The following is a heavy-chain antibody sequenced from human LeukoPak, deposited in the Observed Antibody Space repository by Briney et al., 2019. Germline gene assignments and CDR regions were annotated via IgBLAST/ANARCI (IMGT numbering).Heavy chain of an antibody. D-gene: IGHD2-15*01. CDR1: GFTVSNYG. CDR2: IRNDESNK. Sequence: GGSLRLSCAASGFTVSNYGMHWVRQAPGKGLEWVAFIRNDESNKYYADSVKGRFTISRDNSKNTLYLQMNSLRAEDTAVYYCAKDSSSNWFDPWGQGTLVTVSS. CDR3: AKDSSSNWFDP. J-gene: IGHJ5*02. V-gene: IGHV3-30*02.